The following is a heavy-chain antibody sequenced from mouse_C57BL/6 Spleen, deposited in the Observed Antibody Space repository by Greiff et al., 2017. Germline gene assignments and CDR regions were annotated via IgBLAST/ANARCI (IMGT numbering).Heavy chain of an antibody. Sequence: VQLQQSVAELVRPGASVKLSCTASGFNIKHTYMHLVKQRPEQGLEGIGRIDPANGNTKYAPKFQGKATITADTSSNTAYLQLSSLTSEDTAIYYCARSDDYPWFAYWGQGTLVTVSA. CDR2: IDPANGNT. J-gene: IGHJ3*01. V-gene: IGHV14-3*01. D-gene: IGHD2-4*01. CDR3: ARSDDYPWFAY. CDR1: GFNIKHTY.